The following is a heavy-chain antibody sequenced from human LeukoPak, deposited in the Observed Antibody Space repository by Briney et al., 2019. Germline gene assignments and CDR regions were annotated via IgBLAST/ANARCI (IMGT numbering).Heavy chain of an antibody. CDR1: GYSISSGYY. Sequence: PSETLSLTCAVSGYSISSGYYWGWIRQPPGKGLDWIGSIYHSGSTYYNPSLKSRVTISVDTSKNQFSLKLSSVTAADTAVYYCARRCSGTSCYGAFDIWGKGAMVTVSS. V-gene: IGHV4-38-2*01. J-gene: IGHJ3*02. CDR3: ARRCSGTSCYGAFDI. CDR2: IYHSGST. D-gene: IGHD2-2*01.